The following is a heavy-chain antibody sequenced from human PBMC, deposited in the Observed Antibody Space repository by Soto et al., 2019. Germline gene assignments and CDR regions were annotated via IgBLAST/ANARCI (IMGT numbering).Heavy chain of an antibody. CDR3: ARGADCRGGTCYSWYFDL. D-gene: IGHD2-15*01. CDR1: GFTFNNYD. J-gene: IGHJ2*01. CDR2: IGTAGDP. Sequence: ELQLVEAGGGLVQPGGSLRLSCAASGFTFNNYDMHWVRQSSGKGLEWVSTIGTAGDPYYLDSVKGRFTVSRDDATNFLYLQMQRLRAEDMAVDYCARGADCRGGTCYSWYFDLWGRGTLVTVSS. V-gene: IGHV3-13*05.